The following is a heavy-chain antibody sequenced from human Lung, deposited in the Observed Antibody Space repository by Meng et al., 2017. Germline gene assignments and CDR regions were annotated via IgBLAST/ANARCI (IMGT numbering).Heavy chain of an antibody. CDR2: ISTNTGNP. Sequence: QVQLVQSGSELKKPGASVKVSCKASGYTFNTYTRNWVRQAHGRGLEWMGWISTNTGNPTYVQGFTGRFVFSLDTSVSTAYLQISSLEAADTAVYYCARGGDFDPWGQGTLVTVSS. J-gene: IGHJ5*02. D-gene: IGHD2/OR15-2a*01. CDR1: GYTFNTYT. V-gene: IGHV7-4-1*02. CDR3: ARGGDFDP.